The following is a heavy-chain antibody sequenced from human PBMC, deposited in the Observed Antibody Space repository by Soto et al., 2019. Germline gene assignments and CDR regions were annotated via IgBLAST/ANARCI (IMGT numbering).Heavy chain of an antibody. Sequence: QVQLVESGGGLVKPGGSLRLSCVASGFSFSDNYMSWIRQAPGKGLEWVSFISSGGRDIYYADSVRGRFTISRYNGKNSLYLQMNSLRAEDTAVYYCAKQQLMVYSGYGMDVWGQGTTVTVSS. V-gene: IGHV3-11*01. CDR1: GFSFSDNY. D-gene: IGHD2-8*01. J-gene: IGHJ6*02. CDR2: ISSGGRDI. CDR3: AKQQLMVYSGYGMDV.